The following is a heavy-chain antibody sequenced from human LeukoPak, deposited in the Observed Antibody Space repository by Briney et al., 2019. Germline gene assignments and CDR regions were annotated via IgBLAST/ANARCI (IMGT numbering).Heavy chain of an antibody. CDR1: GFTFSNYA. CDR2: VSGSGAGR. V-gene: IGHV3-23*01. D-gene: IGHD2-2*01. CDR3: AREGYQLLWWFDP. J-gene: IGHJ5*02. Sequence: PGGSLRLSCAASGFTFSNYAMSWVRQAPGKGLEWVSVVSGSGAGRYYADSVKGRFTISRDNAKNTLYLQMNSLRAEDTAVYYCAREGYQLLWWFDPWGQGTLVTVSS.